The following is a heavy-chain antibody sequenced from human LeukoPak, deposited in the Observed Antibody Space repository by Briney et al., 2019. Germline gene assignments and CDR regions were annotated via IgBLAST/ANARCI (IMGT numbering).Heavy chain of an antibody. CDR1: GFTFSSYA. D-gene: IGHD1-1*01. Sequence: GGSLRLSCAASGFTFSSYAMHWVRHAPGKGREYVLAISSNGGSTYYAHSVKGRFTISRDNSKNTLYLQMGSLRAEDMAVYYCARKLELDYWGQGTLVTVSS. J-gene: IGHJ4*02. CDR2: ISSNGGST. CDR3: ARKLELDY. V-gene: IGHV3-64*01.